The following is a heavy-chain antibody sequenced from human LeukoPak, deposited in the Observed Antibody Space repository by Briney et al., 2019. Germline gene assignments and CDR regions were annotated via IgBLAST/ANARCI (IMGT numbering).Heavy chain of an antibody. J-gene: IGHJ5*02. CDR1: GGSISSSSYY. D-gene: IGHD4-11*01. CDR2: IYYSGST. Sequence: PSETLSLTCTVSGGSISSSSYYWGWIRQPPGKGLEWIGSIYYSGSTYYNPSLKSRVTISVDTSTNQFSLKLSSVTAADTAVYYCAIGLATRRLQINWFDPWGQGTLVTVSS. V-gene: IGHV4-39*07. CDR3: AIGLATRRLQINWFDP.